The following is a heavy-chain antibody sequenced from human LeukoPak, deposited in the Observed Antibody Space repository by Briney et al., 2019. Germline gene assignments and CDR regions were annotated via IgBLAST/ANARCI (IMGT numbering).Heavy chain of an antibody. CDR1: GGFITGYY. J-gene: IGHJ5*02. CDR3: ARRGSSRDWFDP. CDR2: VYYSGTT. Sequence: PSETLSLTCTVSGGFITGYYWSWIRQPPGRELEWIGYVYYSGTTNYNPSLKSRLTMSVDTSKNQFSLKLNSVTAADTAIYYCARRGSSRDWFDPWGQGALVTVST. D-gene: IGHD6-13*01. V-gene: IGHV4-59*01.